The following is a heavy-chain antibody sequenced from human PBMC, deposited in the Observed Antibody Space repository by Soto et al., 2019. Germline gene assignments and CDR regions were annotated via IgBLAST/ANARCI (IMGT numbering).Heavy chain of an antibody. Sequence: PSETLSLTCTVSGGSIRSGGYYWSWIRQHPGKGLEWIGYIYYSGSTYYNPSLKSRVTISVDTSKNQFSLKLSSVTAADTAVYYCARSDDYTTHSFAYRGQGTLVTVSS. J-gene: IGHJ4*02. CDR2: IYYSGST. V-gene: IGHV4-31*03. CDR3: ARSDDYTTHSFAY. CDR1: GGSIRSGGYY. D-gene: IGHD4-4*01.